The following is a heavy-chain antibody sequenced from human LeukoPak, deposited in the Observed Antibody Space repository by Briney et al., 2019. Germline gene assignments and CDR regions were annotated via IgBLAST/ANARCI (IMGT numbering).Heavy chain of an antibody. D-gene: IGHD6-13*01. CDR1: GFTFSSYW. V-gene: IGHV3-7*01. Sequence: GGSLRLSCAASGFTFSSYWMSWVRQAPGKGLEWVANIKQDGSEKYYVDSVKGRFTISRDNAKNSLYLQMNSLRAEDTAVYYCARERAYSSSWGYFDYWGQGNLVTVSS. CDR3: ARERAYSSSWGYFDY. J-gene: IGHJ4*02. CDR2: IKQDGSEK.